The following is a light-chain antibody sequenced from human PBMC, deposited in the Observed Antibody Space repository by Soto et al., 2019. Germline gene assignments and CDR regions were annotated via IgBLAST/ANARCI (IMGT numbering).Light chain of an antibody. CDR3: QQYQRYST. J-gene: IGKJ1*01. V-gene: IGKV1-5*03. CDR2: EAS. CDR1: QSISSW. Sequence: DIQMTQSPSTLSASVGDRVTITCRASQSISSWLAWYQQKPGKAPKLLIYEASSLESGVPSRFSGSGYGTEFTLTISGLLPEDSATYYCQQYQRYSTFGQGTKVEIK.